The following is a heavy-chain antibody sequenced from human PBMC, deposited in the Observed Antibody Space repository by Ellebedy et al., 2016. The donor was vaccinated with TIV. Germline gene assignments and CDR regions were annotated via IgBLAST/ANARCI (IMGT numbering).Heavy chain of an antibody. CDR2: IYYSGST. J-gene: IGHJ4*02. V-gene: IGHV4-59*01. CDR1: GGSISSYY. D-gene: IGHD6-19*01. Sequence: MPSETLSLTCTVSGGSISSYYWSWIRQPPAKGLAWIGYIYYSGSTNYNPSLKSRVTRSVDTSKNQFSLKLSSVTAADTAVYYCARQSDSSGWYGEGEYYFDYWGQGTLVTVSS. CDR3: ARQSDSSGWYGEGEYYFDY.